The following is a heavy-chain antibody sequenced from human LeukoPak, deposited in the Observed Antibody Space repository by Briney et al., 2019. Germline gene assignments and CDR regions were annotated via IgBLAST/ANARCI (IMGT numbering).Heavy chain of an antibody. V-gene: IGHV3-23*01. CDR1: GFTFSSYA. Sequence: GGSLRLSCAASGFTFSSYAMSWVRQAPGEGLEWVSAISGSGGSTYYADSVKGRFTISRDNSKNTLYLQMNSLRAEDTAVYYCSCSLFYYYGMDVWGQGTTVTVS. D-gene: IGHD2-15*01. CDR3: SCSLFYYYGMDV. J-gene: IGHJ6*02. CDR2: ISGSGGST.